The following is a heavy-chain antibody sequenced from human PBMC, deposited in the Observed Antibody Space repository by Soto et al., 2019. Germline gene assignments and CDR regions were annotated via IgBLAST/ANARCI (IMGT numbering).Heavy chain of an antibody. D-gene: IGHD2-8*01. Sequence: GGSLRLSCAASGFTFSSYAMHWVRQAPGKGLEWVAVISYDGSNKYYADSVKGRFTISRDNSKNTLYLQMNSLRAEDTAVYYCARSRIVLDAFDIWGQGTMVTVS. CDR1: GFTFSSYA. CDR3: ARSRIVLDAFDI. V-gene: IGHV3-30-3*01. J-gene: IGHJ3*02. CDR2: ISYDGSNK.